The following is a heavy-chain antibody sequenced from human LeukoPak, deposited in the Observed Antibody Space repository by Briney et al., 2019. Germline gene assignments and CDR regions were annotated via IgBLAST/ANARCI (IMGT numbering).Heavy chain of an antibody. V-gene: IGHV3-74*01. D-gene: IGHD1-26*01. J-gene: IGHJ4*02. CDR1: GLTFSSNW. CDR2: IKGDGSSI. CDR3: VRDGVGAPPFDY. Sequence: GGSLRLSRAASGLTFSSNWMHWVRQAPGKGLVWVSRIKGDGSSISHADSVKGRFTISRDNAKNTLDLQMNNLRVEDTAVYYCVRDGVGAPPFDYWGEGVLVTVSS.